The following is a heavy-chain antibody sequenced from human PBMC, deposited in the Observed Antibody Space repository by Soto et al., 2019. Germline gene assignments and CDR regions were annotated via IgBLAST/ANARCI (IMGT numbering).Heavy chain of an antibody. CDR3: ARYTMVRGVTS. CDR1: GGSFSGYY. CDR2: INYSGST. V-gene: IGHV4-34*01. Sequence: LETLSLTCAVYGGSFSGYYWSWIRQPPGKGLEWIGDINYSGSTNYNPSLKSRVTISVDTSKNQFSLKLSSVTAADTAVYYCARYTMVRGVTSWGQGTLVTVSS. D-gene: IGHD3-10*01. J-gene: IGHJ5*02.